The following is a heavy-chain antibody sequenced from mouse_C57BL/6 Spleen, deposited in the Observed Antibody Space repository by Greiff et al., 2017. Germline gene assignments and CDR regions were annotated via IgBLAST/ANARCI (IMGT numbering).Heavy chain of an antibody. D-gene: IGHD2-1*01. J-gene: IGHJ4*01. Sequence: VKLQESGPGLVQPSQSLSITCTVSGFSLTSYGVHWVRQSPGKGLEWLGVIWSGGSTDYNAAFISRLSISKDNSKSQVFFKMNSLQANDTAIYYCARKDGNYDYAMDYWGQGTTVTVSS. V-gene: IGHV2-2*02. CDR2: IWSGGST. CDR3: ARKDGNYDYAMDY. CDR1: GFSLTSYG.